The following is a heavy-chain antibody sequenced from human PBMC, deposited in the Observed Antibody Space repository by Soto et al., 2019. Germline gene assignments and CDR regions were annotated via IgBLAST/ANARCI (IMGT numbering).Heavy chain of an antibody. J-gene: IGHJ4*02. CDR1: GYTFTSYA. D-gene: IGHD5-12*01. Sequence: ASVKVSCKASGYTFTSYAMHWVRQAPGQRLEWMGWINAGNGNTKYSQKFQGRVTITRDTSASTAYMEPSSLRSEDTAVYYCARARSGYDWRHFDYWGQGTLVTVSS. CDR3: ARARSGYDWRHFDY. V-gene: IGHV1-3*01. CDR2: INAGNGNT.